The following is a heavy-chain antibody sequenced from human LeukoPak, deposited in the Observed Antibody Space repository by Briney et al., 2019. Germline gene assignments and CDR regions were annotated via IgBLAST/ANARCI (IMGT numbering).Heavy chain of an antibody. V-gene: IGHV3-23*01. CDR3: TRSPRLLFDH. CDR2: VFGSGGTT. Sequence: GGCLRLSCAASGFSFTSYAMSWVRQAPGKGLEWVAGVFGSGGTTHYVDSVQGRFTISRDTSTNTLYLQMNSLRAEDTAVYYCTRSPRLLFDHWGQGTLVTVSS. J-gene: IGHJ4*02. D-gene: IGHD2-21*02. CDR1: GFSFTSYA.